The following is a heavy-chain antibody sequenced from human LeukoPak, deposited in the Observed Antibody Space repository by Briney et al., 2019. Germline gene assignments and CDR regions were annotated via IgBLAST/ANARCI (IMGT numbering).Heavy chain of an antibody. D-gene: IGHD3-16*01. CDR1: GYSISSGYY. J-gene: IGHJ4*02. Sequence: SETLSLTCTVSGYSISSGYYWGWIRQPPGKGLKWLGNIYHSGSTYHTPSLKSRVTISVDTSKDQFSLKLSSVTAADTAVYYCARDLKGEWLIAASFDYWGQGILVTVSS. CDR2: IYHSGST. CDR3: ARDLKGEWLIAASFDY. V-gene: IGHV4-38-2*02.